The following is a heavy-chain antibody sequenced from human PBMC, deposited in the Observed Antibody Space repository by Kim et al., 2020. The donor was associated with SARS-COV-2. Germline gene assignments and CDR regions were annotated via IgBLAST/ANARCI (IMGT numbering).Heavy chain of an antibody. V-gene: IGHV6-1*01. D-gene: IGHD2-21*02. J-gene: IGHJ4*02. CDR3: AREDYTGDSRGFDY. CDR2: TFYRSKWYN. Sequence: SQTLSLTCAMSGDSVSSNRAAWNWVRQSPSRGLEWLGRTFYRSKWYNEYALSVKSRIAINPDTYNNQFSLHLNSVTPEDTALYYCAREDYTGDSRGFDYWGQGTLVTVSS. CDR1: GDSVSSNRAA.